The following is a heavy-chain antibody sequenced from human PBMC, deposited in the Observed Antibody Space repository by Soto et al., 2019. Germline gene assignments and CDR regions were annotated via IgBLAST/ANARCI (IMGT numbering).Heavy chain of an antibody. V-gene: IGHV3-30-3*01. D-gene: IGHD2-21*01. CDR3: ARDGATQMWRPWYFDL. J-gene: IGHJ2*01. CDR1: GFTFSNYA. CDR2: VSHDGNNQ. Sequence: QVQLVESGGGVVQPGRSLRLSCAVSGFTFSNYAMHWVRQAPGKGLEWVAIVSHDGNNQYYADSAKGRFTISRDTSENTLYLQMNSLRTEDTAVFYCARDGATQMWRPWYFDLWGRGTLVTVSS.